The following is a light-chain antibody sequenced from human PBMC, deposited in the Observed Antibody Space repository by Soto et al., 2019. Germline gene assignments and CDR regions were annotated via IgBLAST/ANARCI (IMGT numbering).Light chain of an antibody. Sequence: EIVLTQFPDTLSLSPGERATVSCRASQSVSNNDLAWYQQRPGQAPRLVLYGASTRPTGIPDRFSGSGSGTEFTLTISRLEPEDFAVYYCHHYSRSPPYTFGQGTKLDIE. CDR1: QSVSNND. V-gene: IGKV3-20*01. CDR2: GAS. J-gene: IGKJ2*01. CDR3: HHYSRSPPYT.